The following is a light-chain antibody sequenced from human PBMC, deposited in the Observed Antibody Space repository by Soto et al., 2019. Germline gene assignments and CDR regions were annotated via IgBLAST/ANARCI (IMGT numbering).Light chain of an antibody. CDR2: WAS. V-gene: IGKV4-1*01. CDR3: QQYYSTPHT. CDR1: QSVLYSSNNKNY. Sequence: DIVMTQSPDSLAVSLGERSTINCKSSQSVLYSSNNKNYVAWYQQKPGQPPKLLIYWASTRESGVPDRFSGRGSGTDFTLTISILQAEDVAVYYCQQYYSTPHTFGQGTNLEIK. J-gene: IGKJ2*01.